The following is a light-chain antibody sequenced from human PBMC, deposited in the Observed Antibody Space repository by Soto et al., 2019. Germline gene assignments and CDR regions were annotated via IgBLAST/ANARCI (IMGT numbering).Light chain of an antibody. CDR3: SSYTRGSTVV. V-gene: IGLV2-14*01. J-gene: IGLJ2*01. CDR1: SSDVGGYNY. Sequence: QSALTQPASVSGSPGQSITISCTGTSSDVGGYNYVSWYQQHPGKAPKLMIYDVSNRHSGVSNRFSGSKSGNTASLTISGLQAEDEDDDYCSSYTRGSTVVFGGGTKLTVL. CDR2: DVS.